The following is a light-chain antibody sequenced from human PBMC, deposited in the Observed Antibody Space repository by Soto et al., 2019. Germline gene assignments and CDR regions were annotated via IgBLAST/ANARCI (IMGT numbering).Light chain of an antibody. V-gene: IGKV3-11*01. Sequence: EIVLTQSPATVSLSPGERATVSCRASQSVGSYLAWYQQRPGQAPRLLIYDASLRATGIPARFSGSGSGTDFTLTISRLEPEDFAVYYCHQRSNWPGTFGQGTRLEIK. CDR1: QSVGSY. J-gene: IGKJ5*01. CDR2: DAS. CDR3: HQRSNWPGT.